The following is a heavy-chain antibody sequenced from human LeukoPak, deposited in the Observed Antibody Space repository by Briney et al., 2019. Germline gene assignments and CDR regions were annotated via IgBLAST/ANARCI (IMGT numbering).Heavy chain of an antibody. D-gene: IGHD2-8*01. CDR2: TKPDGSES. J-gene: IGHJ6*02. Sequence: GGSLRLSCSASEFIFSNYYMSWVRQAPGKGLEWVAMTKPDGSESFYPDSVEGRFTISRDNAEKSLYLRMSNLRIDDSATYYCVRDSLNGVITGSRMDVWGPGTTVIVS. V-gene: IGHV3-7*01. CDR1: EFIFSNYY. CDR3: VRDSLNGVITGSRMDV.